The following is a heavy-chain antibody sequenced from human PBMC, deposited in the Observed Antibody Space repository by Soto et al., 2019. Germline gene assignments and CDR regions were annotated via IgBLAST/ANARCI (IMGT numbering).Heavy chain of an antibody. J-gene: IGHJ4*02. CDR3: ARGHIVATILDY. V-gene: IGHV3-48*03. CDR2: IDHSGTTI. CDR1: GFIFSNYE. Sequence: GGSLRLSCAASGFIFSNYEMSWVRQAPGKGLEWVSYIDHSGTTIYYADSVKGRFTISRDNAKNSLFLQMNSLRVEDTAVYYCARGHIVATILDYWGQGTLVTVSS. D-gene: IGHD5-12*01.